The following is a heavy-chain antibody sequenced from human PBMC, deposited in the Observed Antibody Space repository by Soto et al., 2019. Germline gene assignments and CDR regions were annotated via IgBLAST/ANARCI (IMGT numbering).Heavy chain of an antibody. V-gene: IGHV3-23*01. CDR2: ISDSGDRT. D-gene: IGHD3-16*02. Sequence: PGGSLRLSCASSGFTLSMSAVNWVRHAPGKGLEWVSYISDSGDRTYYADSVKGRFTISGDRSKNTVSLQMDSLRAEDTAVYYCAKDRGIIVKAGDAFDVWGQGTKVTVSS. CDR1: GFTLSMSA. CDR3: AKDRGIIVKAGDAFDV. J-gene: IGHJ3*01.